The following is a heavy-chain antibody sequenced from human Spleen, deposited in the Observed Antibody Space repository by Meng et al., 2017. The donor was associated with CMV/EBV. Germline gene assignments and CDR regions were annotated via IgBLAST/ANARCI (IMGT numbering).Heavy chain of an antibody. CDR2: IGTAGDT. J-gene: IGHJ6*02. D-gene: IGHD2-2*01. Sequence: GGSLRLSCAASGFTFSSYDMHWVRQATGKGLEWVSAIGTAGDTYYPGSAKGRFTISRDNAKNSLYLQMNSLRAEDTAVYYCVYGGYCSSTSCSREEYYYYGMDVWGQGTTVTVSS. V-gene: IGHV3-13*01. CDR3: VYGGYCSSTSCSREEYYYYGMDV. CDR1: GFTFSSYD.